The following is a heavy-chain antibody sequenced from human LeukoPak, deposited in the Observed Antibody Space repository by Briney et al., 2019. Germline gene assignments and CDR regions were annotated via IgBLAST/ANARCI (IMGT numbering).Heavy chain of an antibody. CDR1: GYTFTGYY. V-gene: IGHV1-2*02. CDR2: INPNSGGT. Sequence: VASVKVSCKASGYTFTGYYMHWVRQAPGQGLEWMGWINPNSGGTNYAQKFQGRVTMTRDTSISTAYMELSRLRSDDTAAYYCASFSSGLLRSYMDDWGKGTTVTVSS. J-gene: IGHJ6*03. D-gene: IGHD2-15*01. CDR3: ASFSSGLLRSYMDD.